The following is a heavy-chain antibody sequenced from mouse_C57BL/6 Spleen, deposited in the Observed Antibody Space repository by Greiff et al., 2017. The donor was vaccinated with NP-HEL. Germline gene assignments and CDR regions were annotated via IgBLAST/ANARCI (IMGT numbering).Heavy chain of an antibody. CDR3: ASRPLTGTNDY. J-gene: IGHJ2*01. CDR2: IDPSDSYT. V-gene: IGHV1-50*01. Sequence: QVQLQQPGAELVKPGASVKLSCKASGYTFTSYWMQWVKQRPGQGLEWIGEIDPSDSYTNYNQTFKGKATLTVDTSSSTAYMQLSSLTSEDSAVYYCASRPLTGTNDYWGQGTTLTVSS. D-gene: IGHD4-1*01. CDR1: GYTFTSYW.